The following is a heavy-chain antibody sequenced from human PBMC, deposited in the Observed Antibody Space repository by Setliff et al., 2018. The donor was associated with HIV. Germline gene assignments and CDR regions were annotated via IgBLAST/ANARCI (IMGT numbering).Heavy chain of an antibody. Sequence: SETLSLTCTVSGGTTSSHYWSWIRQPPGKGLEWIGYIYDSGSTNYNPSLKSRVTISVDTSKSQFSLKLSSVTAADTAVYYCGRGPHIVGAPWAVIDYWAQGKPVTVSS. CDR1: GGTTSSHY. D-gene: IGHD1-26*01. V-gene: IGHV4-59*11. CDR2: IYDSGST. CDR3: GRGPHIVGAPWAVIDY. J-gene: IGHJ4*02.